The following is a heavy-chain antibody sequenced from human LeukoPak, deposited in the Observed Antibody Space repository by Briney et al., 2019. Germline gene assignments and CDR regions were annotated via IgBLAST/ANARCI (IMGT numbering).Heavy chain of an antibody. D-gene: IGHD3-3*01. J-gene: IGHJ5*02. V-gene: IGHV1-69*05. CDR2: IIPIFGTA. Sequence: ASVKVSCKASGGTFSSYAISWVRQAPGQGLEWMGGIIPIFGTANYAQKLQGRVTMTTDTSTSTAYMELRSLRSDDTAVYYCARVTIFGVLFDPWGQGTLVTVSS. CDR3: ARVTIFGVLFDP. CDR1: GGTFSSYA.